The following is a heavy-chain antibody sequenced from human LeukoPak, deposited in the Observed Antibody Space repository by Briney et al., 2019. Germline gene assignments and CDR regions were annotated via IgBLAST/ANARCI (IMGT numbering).Heavy chain of an antibody. CDR3: ARVSMVGGALQD. Sequence: PGGSLRLSCAASGFTFDRYWMHWVRQTPGKRLVWVSRINQDGRYITYADSVQGRFTLSRDTAKNTLFLQMNSLRAEDTAVYYCARVSMVGGALQDWGQGALVTVSS. CDR2: INQDGRYI. CDR1: GFTFDRYW. V-gene: IGHV3-74*01. D-gene: IGHD2-8*01. J-gene: IGHJ4*02.